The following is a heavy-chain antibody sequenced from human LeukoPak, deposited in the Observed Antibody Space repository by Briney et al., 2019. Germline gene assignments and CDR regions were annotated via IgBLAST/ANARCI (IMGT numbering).Heavy chain of an antibody. Sequence: QSGGSLRLSCAASRFIFSRYEMNWVRQAPGKGLEWVSYISSSGSTIYYADSVKGRFTISRDYAKNSLFLQMNSLRAEDTAVYYCARGRDSSGYYYERYFDYWGQGTLVTVSS. CDR2: ISSSGSTI. CDR1: RFIFSRYE. D-gene: IGHD3-22*01. V-gene: IGHV3-48*03. CDR3: ARGRDSSGYYYERYFDY. J-gene: IGHJ4*02.